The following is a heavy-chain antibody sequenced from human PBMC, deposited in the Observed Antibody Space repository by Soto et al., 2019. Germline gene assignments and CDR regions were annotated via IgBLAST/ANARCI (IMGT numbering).Heavy chain of an antibody. D-gene: IGHD3-10*01. CDR3: ARDTGGLYYFDY. CDR2: INPNSGGT. Sequence: ASVKVSCKASGNTFTGYYMHWVRQAPGQGLEWMGWINPNSGGTNYAQKFQGRVTMTRDTSISTAYMELSRLRSDDTAVYYCARDTGGLYYFDYWGQGTLVTVSS. CDR1: GNTFTGYY. V-gene: IGHV1-2*02. J-gene: IGHJ4*02.